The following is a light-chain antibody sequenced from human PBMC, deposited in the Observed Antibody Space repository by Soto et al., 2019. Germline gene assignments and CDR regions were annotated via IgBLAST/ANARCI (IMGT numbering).Light chain of an antibody. CDR2: HVS. V-gene: IGLV2-11*01. J-gene: IGLJ1*01. CDR3: CSYTGSDTTA. CDR1: SSDVGGYKY. Sequence: QSVLTQPRSVSGSPGQSVTISCTGTSSDVGGYKYVSWYQQYPGKAPKLMIYHVSKRPSGVPDRFSGSQSGNTASLPISGLQGEDEAVYYCCSYTGSDTTAFGPGPKVT.